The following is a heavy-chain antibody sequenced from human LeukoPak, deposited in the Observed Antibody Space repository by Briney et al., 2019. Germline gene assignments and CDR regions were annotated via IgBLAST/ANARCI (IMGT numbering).Heavy chain of an antibody. D-gene: IGHD3-22*01. CDR2: IYSGGST. CDR3: ARRGYYDSSGYYYP. V-gene: IGHV4-39*01. Sequence: SETPSLTCTVSGGSLSSSHYSWGWIRQPPGKGLEWIGSIYSGGSTYYNPSLKSRVTISVDTSKNQFSLKLSSVTAADTAVYYCARRGYYDSSGYYYPWGQGTLVTVSS. CDR1: GGSLSSSHYS. J-gene: IGHJ5*02.